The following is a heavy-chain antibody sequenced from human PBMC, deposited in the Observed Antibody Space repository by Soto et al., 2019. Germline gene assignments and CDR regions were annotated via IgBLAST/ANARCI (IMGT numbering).Heavy chain of an antibody. CDR1: GGSISRSNW. Sequence: SETLSLTCAVSGGSISRSNWWSWVRQPPGKGLEWLGEIYHSGSTNYNPSLKSRVTIAVDKSKNQFSLKLSSVTAADTAVYYCARGVYYDSSGYPNYYYYYYGMDVWGQGTTVTVSS. CDR2: IYHSGST. V-gene: IGHV4-4*02. D-gene: IGHD3-22*01. J-gene: IGHJ6*02. CDR3: ARGVYYDSSGYPNYYYYYYGMDV.